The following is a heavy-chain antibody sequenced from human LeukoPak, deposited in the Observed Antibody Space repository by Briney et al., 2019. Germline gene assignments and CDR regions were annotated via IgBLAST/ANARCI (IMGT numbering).Heavy chain of an antibody. CDR1: GGSISGSNYY. J-gene: IGHJ4*01. CDR2: IYYDGKT. Sequence: KASETLSLTCSVSGGSISGSNYYWGWTRQPPGKGLEWIGNIYYDGKTFYNPSLKSRVTISVDTFQNQFSLRVDSVTAADTAVYYCARQGRSLVTVDYWGQGALVTVSS. D-gene: IGHD3-9*01. CDR3: ARQGRSLVTVDY. V-gene: IGHV4-39*01.